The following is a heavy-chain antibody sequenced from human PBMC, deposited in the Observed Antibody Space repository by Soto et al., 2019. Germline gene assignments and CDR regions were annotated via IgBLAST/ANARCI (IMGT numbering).Heavy chain of an antibody. CDR1: GFTFSSYA. D-gene: IGHD2-15*01. CDR3: AKASLDCSGGSGYSFDAFDI. J-gene: IGHJ3*02. V-gene: IGHV3-23*01. Sequence: GGSLRLSCAASGFTFSSYAMSWVRQVPGKGLEWVSAISGSGGSTYYADSVKGRFTISRDNSKNTLYLQMNSLRAEDTAVYYCAKASLDCSGGSGYSFDAFDIWGQGTMVTVSS. CDR2: ISGSGGST.